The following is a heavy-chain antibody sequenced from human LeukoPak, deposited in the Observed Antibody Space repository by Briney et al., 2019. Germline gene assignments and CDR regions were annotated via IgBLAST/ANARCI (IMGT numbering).Heavy chain of an antibody. CDR1: GFTVSSNY. J-gene: IGHJ4*02. V-gene: IGHV3-21*01. CDR2: ISSSSSYI. CDR3: ARYTESLYYFDY. Sequence: GGSLRLSCAASGFTVSSNYMNWVRQAPGKGLEWVSSISSSSSYIYYADSVKGRFTISRDNAKNSLYLQMNSLRAEDTAVYYCARYTESLYYFDYWGQGTLVTVSS.